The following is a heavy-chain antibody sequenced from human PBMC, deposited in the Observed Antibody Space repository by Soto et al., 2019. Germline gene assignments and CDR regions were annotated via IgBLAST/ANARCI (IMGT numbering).Heavy chain of an antibody. Sequence: GQGLEWMGLINLSSGGTSYAQQFQGRVTMTRDTSTTTVFMEMSSLRSDDTAVYYCARTSPMYDFDYWGQGTLVTVS. CDR2: INLSSGGT. D-gene: IGHD2-8*01. V-gene: IGHV1-46*01. CDR3: ARTSPMYDFDY. J-gene: IGHJ4*02.